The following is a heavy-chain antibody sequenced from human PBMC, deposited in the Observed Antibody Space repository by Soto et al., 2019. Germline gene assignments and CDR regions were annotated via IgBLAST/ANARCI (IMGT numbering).Heavy chain of an antibody. D-gene: IGHD3-3*01. V-gene: IGHV4-34*01. CDR1: GGSFSGYY. CDR3: ARGILEWS. J-gene: IGHJ4*02. CDR2: INHSGST. Sequence: PSETLSLTCAVYGGSFSGYYWSWIRQPPGKGLEWIGEINHSGSTNYNPSLKSRVTISVDTSKNQFSLKLSSVTAADTAVYYCARGILEWSWGQGTLVTVSS.